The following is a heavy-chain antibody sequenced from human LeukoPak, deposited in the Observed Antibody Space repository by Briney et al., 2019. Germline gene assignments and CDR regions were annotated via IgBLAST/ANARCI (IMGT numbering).Heavy chain of an antibody. Sequence: PGGSPRLSCAASGCTITNYVMTWVRQAPGKGLEWVSGISGNGFTTFYADSVRGRFTISRDNSKNTIYLQMNSLRAEDTAVYYCEKDFQGQIPDAFSVWGKEKMVTVSS. CDR3: EKDFQGQIPDAFSV. CDR1: GCTITNYV. J-gene: IGHJ3*01. V-gene: IGHV3-23*01. D-gene: IGHD2-21*01. CDR2: ISGNGFTT.